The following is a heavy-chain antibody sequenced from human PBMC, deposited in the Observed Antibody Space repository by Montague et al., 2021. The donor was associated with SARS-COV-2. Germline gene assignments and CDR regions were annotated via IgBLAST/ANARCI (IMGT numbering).Heavy chain of an antibody. Sequence: SETLYITCTVSGDSIGSSSYYWGWIRQPPGRGLEWIGSIYHDGNTYYNPSLKTRVPLSIDERKNQFSLKFYSVTVADTAVYSCARGPKMGGSGYYYNWGQGILVTVSS. CDR3: ARGPKMGGSGYYYN. J-gene: IGHJ1*01. D-gene: IGHD3-22*01. V-gene: IGHV4-39*01. CDR2: IYHDGNT. CDR1: GDSIGSSSYY.